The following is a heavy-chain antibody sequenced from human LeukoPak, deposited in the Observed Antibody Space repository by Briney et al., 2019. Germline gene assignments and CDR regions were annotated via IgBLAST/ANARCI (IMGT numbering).Heavy chain of an antibody. CDR2: IYYSGST. D-gene: IGHD2-15*01. CDR1: GGSISSSSYY. J-gene: IGHJ4*02. V-gene: IGHV4-39*01. Sequence: SETLSLTCTVSGGSISSSSYYWGWIRQPPGKGLEWIGSIYYSGSTYYNPSLKSRVTISVDTSKSQFSLKLSSVTAADTAVYYCARWLIVGSEGYWGQGTLVTVSS. CDR3: ARWLIVGSEGY.